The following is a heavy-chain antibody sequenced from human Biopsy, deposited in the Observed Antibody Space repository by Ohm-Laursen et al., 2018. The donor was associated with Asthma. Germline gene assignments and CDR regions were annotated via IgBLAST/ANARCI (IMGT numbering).Heavy chain of an antibody. CDR2: IDQSGYT. J-gene: IGHJ5*02. CDR3: ARAAITGIRGWFDP. CDR1: GGYLTGHY. D-gene: IGHD1-20*01. V-gene: IGHV4-34*01. Sequence: GTLSLTCTVSGGYLTGHYWNWIRQPPGKGLERIGEIDQSGYTNSNPSLKSRVTISADTSKNQFHLTLSSVTAADTAVYFCARAAITGIRGWFDPWGQGTQVTVSS.